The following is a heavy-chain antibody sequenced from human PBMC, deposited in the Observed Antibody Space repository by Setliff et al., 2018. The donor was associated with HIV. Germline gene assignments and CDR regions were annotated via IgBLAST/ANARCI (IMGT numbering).Heavy chain of an antibody. CDR3: ANDEVGFPRITFIKVIVRM. J-gene: IGHJ6*04. CDR1: GFTFSGYE. D-gene: IGHD3-10*01. CDR2: ISGSGRTL. Sequence: GGSLRLSCAASGFTFSGYEMNWVRQAPGKGLEWIASISGSGRTLNYADSVKGRFTISRDNAKNLLFLQMNSLRAEDTAVYYCANDEVGFPRITFIKVIVRMWGEGTTVTVSS. V-gene: IGHV3-48*03.